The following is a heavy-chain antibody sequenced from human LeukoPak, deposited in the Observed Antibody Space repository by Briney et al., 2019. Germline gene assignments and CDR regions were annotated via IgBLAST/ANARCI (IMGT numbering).Heavy chain of an antibody. CDR1: GFTFSSYW. Sequence: GGSLRLSCAASGFTFSSYWMHWVRQAPGKGLEWVSSISGSGGTTYYADSVKGRFTISRDNSKNTLYLQMNSLRAEDTAVYYCAQSRIVRAFDYWGQGTLVTVSS. CDR3: AQSRIVRAFDY. CDR2: ISGSGGTT. D-gene: IGHD2/OR15-2a*01. V-gene: IGHV3-23*01. J-gene: IGHJ4*02.